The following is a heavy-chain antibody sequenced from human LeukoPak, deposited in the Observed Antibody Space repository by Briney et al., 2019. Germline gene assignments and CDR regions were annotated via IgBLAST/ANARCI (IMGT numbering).Heavy chain of an antibody. D-gene: IGHD3-22*01. CDR2: VYRNGNI. Sequence: PSETLSLTCTVSGDSISSGSYYWNWIRQPAGKGLEWIGRVYRNGNINYNPSLKSRVTISPDTSKNQFSLKLSSVTAADTAVYYCASCNPGYDSSGYRNTFDYWGQGTLVTVSS. CDR3: ASCNPGYDSSGYRNTFDY. CDR1: GDSISSGSYY. J-gene: IGHJ4*02. V-gene: IGHV4-61*02.